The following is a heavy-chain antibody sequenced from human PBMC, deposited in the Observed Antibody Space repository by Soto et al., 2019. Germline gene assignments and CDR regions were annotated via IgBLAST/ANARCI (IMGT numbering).Heavy chain of an antibody. Sequence: GGSLRLSCAASGFSFSTYWMSWVRQAPGKGLEWVANIKEDGSGKYYVDSVKGRFTISRDNAKNSLYLQMNSLRAEDTAVYYCAREELYCYYMDVWGKGTTVTVSS. CDR3: AREELYCYYMDV. CDR1: GFSFSTYW. J-gene: IGHJ6*03. CDR2: IKEDGSGK. D-gene: IGHD1-7*01. V-gene: IGHV3-7*01.